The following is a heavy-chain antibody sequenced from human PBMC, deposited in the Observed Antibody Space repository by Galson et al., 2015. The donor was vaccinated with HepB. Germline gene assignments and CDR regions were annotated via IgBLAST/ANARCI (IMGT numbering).Heavy chain of an antibody. CDR3: AGDRKGGYGPFDY. CDR2: IRSKAHGGTT. V-gene: IGHV3-49*03. Sequence: SLRLSCAGSKFTFGDYTMSWFRQAPGKGLEWVGSIRSKAHGGTTEYVASVKGRFTISRHDSKSVAYLQMNGLTTEDTAMYYCAGDRKGGYGPFDYWGQGTRVTVSS. J-gene: IGHJ4*02. D-gene: IGHD5-12*01. CDR1: KFTFGDYT.